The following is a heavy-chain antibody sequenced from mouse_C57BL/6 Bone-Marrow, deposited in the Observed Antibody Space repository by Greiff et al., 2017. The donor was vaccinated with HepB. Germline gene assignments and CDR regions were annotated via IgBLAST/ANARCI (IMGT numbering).Heavy chain of an antibody. J-gene: IGHJ1*03. CDR3: ARGATVDLPYWYFDV. D-gene: IGHD1-1*01. CDR1: GYTFTTYP. Sequence: VQLQQSGAELVKPGASVKMSCKASGYTFTTYPIEWMKQNHGKSLEWIGNFHPYNDDTKYNEKFKGKATLTVEKSSSTVYLERSRLTSDDSAVYYCARGATVDLPYWYFDVWGTGTTVTVSS. V-gene: IGHV1-47*01. CDR2: FHPYNDDT.